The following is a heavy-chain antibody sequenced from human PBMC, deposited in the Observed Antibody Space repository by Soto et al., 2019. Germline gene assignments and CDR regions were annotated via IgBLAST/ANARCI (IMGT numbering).Heavy chain of an antibody. CDR1: GFTFSAFH. V-gene: IGHV3-11*01. D-gene: IGHD6-19*01. Sequence: PGGSLRLSCAASGFTFSAFHMSWIRQAPGKGLEWVSNSDTTGHTTSYADSVEGRFTTSRDNAKKSLYLQRNSLRAADTPVYYFVAGVTAAVCPDHWGQGTLVTVSS. J-gene: IGHJ4*02. CDR3: VAGVTAAVCPDH. CDR2: SDTTGHTT.